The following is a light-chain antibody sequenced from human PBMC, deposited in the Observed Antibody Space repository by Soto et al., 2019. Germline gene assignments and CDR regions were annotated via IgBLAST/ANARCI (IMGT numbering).Light chain of an antibody. V-gene: IGKV1-33*01. Sequence: DIQMTQSPSAMSASAGARVTITCQASHDISNYLNWYQQKPGKAPKLLIYDASNLETGVPSRFSGSGSGTDFTFTISSLQPEDIATYYCQQYDNLPLTFGGGTKVDI. CDR3: QQYDNLPLT. CDR1: HDISNY. J-gene: IGKJ4*01. CDR2: DAS.